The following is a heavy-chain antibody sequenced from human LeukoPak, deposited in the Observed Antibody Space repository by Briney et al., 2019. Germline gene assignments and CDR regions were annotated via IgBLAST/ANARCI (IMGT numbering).Heavy chain of an antibody. Sequence: GGSLRLSCAASGFTFSSYAMHWVRQAPGKGLEWVAVISYDGSNKYYADSVKGRFTISRDNSKSMLYLQMDSLRAEDTAVYYCAREFTIFGVVIQRYDAFDVWGQGTMVTVSS. CDR1: GFTFSSYA. D-gene: IGHD3-3*01. V-gene: IGHV3-30-3*01. CDR3: AREFTIFGVVIQRYDAFDV. CDR2: ISYDGSNK. J-gene: IGHJ3*01.